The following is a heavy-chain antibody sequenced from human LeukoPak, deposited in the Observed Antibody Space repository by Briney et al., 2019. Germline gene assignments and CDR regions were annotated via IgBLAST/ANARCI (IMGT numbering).Heavy chain of an antibody. CDR2: ISSSSSYT. CDR1: GFTFSSYS. J-gene: IGHJ5*02. V-gene: IGHV3-21*01. Sequence: GGSLRLSCAASGFTFSSYSMNWVRQAPGKGLEWVSSISSSSSYTYYADSVKGRFTISRDNAKNSLYLQMNSLRAEDTAVYYCARGREYYYDSSGYYFNWFDPWGQGTLVTVSS. D-gene: IGHD3-22*01. CDR3: ARGREYYYDSSGYYFNWFDP.